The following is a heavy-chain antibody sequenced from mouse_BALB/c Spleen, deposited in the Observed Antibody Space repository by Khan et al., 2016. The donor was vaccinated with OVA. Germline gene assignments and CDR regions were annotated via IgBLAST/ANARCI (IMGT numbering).Heavy chain of an antibody. V-gene: IGHV2-9*02. CDR1: GFSLTSYG. CDR2: IWAGGST. CDR3: ARACYYGAWFAY. Sequence: VKLLESGPGLVAPSQTLSITCTVSGFSLTSYGVHWVRQPPGKGLEWLGVIWAGGSTNHNSALMSRLSISTDNSKSQVFLKMNSLQTDDTAMYYCARACYYGAWFAYWGQGTLVTVSA. D-gene: IGHD1-1*01. J-gene: IGHJ3*01.